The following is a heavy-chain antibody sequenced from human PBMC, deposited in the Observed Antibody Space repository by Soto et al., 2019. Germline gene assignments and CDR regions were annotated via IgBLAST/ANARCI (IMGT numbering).Heavy chain of an antibody. CDR3: ARDEAAGLDGD. Sequence: QVQLVQSGAEVKKPGASVKVSCKASGYTFTSYAISWVRQAPGQGLEWMGWISANSGNTNYAQKLQGRVTMTTDTSTITAYKELRSRRSADAAVDYYARDEAAGLDGDWGQGTLVTVSS. CDR1: GYTFTSYA. CDR2: ISANSGNT. J-gene: IGHJ4*02. D-gene: IGHD6-25*01. V-gene: IGHV1-18*01.